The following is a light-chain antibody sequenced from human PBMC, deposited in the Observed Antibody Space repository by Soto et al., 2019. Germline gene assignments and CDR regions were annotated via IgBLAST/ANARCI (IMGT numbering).Light chain of an antibody. CDR1: SSDVGDYDY. CDR3: SSYRSSNTLL. CDR2: EVS. V-gene: IGLV2-14*01. J-gene: IGLJ2*01. Sequence: SALTQPASVSGSPGQSITISCTGTSSDVGDYDYVSWYQQYAGKVPKMMIYEVSNRPSGVSNRFSGSKSGNTASLTISGLQAEDEADYYCSSYRSSNTLLFGGGTKVTVL.